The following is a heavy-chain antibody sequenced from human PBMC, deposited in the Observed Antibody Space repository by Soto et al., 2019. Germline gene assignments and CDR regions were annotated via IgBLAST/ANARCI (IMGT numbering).Heavy chain of an antibody. D-gene: IGHD6-13*01. J-gene: IGHJ6*02. Sequence: QVQLVQSGAEVKKPGASVKVSCKASGYTFTSYGISWVRQAPGQGLEWMGWISAYNGNTNYAQKLQGRVTMTTDTSTSTAYMELRSLSSDDTAVYYCAREPDYSSSWIYYYYYGMDVWGQGTTVTVSS. CDR2: ISAYNGNT. V-gene: IGHV1-18*01. CDR1: GYTFTSYG. CDR3: AREPDYSSSWIYYYYYGMDV.